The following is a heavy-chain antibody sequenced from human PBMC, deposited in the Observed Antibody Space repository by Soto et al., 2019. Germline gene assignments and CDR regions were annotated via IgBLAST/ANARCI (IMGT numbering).Heavy chain of an antibody. Sequence: GSLRLSCAASGFTISNYGMHWVRQAPGKGLEWVAVISYDGTITYYADSVKGRFTISRDNSKNTLYLQMNSLRTEDTAVYYCATTRVGPCSSSICFSGIFDGMDVWGQGTTVTVSS. CDR2: ISYDGTIT. D-gene: IGHD2-2*01. CDR3: ATTRVGPCSSSICFSGIFDGMDV. V-gene: IGHV3-30-3*01. CDR1: GFTISNYG. J-gene: IGHJ6*02.